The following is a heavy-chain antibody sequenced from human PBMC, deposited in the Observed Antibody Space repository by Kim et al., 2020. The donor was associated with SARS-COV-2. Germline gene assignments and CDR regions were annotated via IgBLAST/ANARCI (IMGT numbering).Heavy chain of an antibody. Sequence: GGSLRLSCAVSGFTFSSYAMSWVRQAPGKGLEWVSTISYRGGITYYADSVKGRFTISRDNSKNTLFLQMGSLRAEDTALYFCTTDHEEWEVLPFYFNYWGQGTPVTVSS. CDR1: GFTFSSYA. D-gene: IGHD1-26*01. J-gene: IGHJ4*02. CDR3: TTDHEEWEVLPFYFNY. CDR2: ISYRGGIT. V-gene: IGHV3-23*01.